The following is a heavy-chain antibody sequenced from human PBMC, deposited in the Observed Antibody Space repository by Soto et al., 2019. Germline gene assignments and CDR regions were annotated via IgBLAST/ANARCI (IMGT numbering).Heavy chain of an antibody. Sequence: QVQLVQPGAEVKKPGASVKFSCKASGYIFTNFYIHWVLQAPGQGLEWIGIINPNGGSTNYAQNFQGRVTMTRDTSTSTVYMELSSLRSEDTAVYSCTRGLASGDYWGQGTLITVAS. J-gene: IGHJ4*02. CDR1: GYIFTNFY. CDR2: INPNGGST. CDR3: TRGLASGDY. V-gene: IGHV1-46*03.